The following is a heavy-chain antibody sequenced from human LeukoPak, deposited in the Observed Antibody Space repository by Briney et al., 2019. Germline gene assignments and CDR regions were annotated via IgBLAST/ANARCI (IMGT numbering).Heavy chain of an antibody. J-gene: IGHJ3*02. Sequence: GGSLRLSCAASGFTFSSYSMNWVRQAPGKGLEWVSSISSSSSYIYYADSVKGRFTISRDNAKNSLYLQMNSLRAEDTAVYYCARVASPYYDSSGYSRAFDIWGQGTMVTVSS. CDR1: GFTFSSYS. CDR2: ISSSSSYI. V-gene: IGHV3-21*01. CDR3: ARVASPYYDSSGYSRAFDI. D-gene: IGHD3-22*01.